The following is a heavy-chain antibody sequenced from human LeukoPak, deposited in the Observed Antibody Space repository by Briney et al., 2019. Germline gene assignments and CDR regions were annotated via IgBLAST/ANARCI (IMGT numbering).Heavy chain of an antibody. CDR3: ARVPPYYYGMDV. V-gene: IGHV4-59*01. J-gene: IGHJ6*02. CDR1: GGSISSYY. Sequence: SETLSLTCTVSGGSISSYYWSWIRQPPGKGLEWIGYIYYSGSTNYSPSLKSRVTISVDTSKNQFSLKLSSVTAADTAVYYCARVPPYYYGMDVWGQGTTVTVSS. CDR2: IYYSGST.